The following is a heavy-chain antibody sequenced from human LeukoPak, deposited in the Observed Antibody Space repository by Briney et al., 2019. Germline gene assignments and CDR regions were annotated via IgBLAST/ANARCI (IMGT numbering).Heavy chain of an antibody. CDR1: GFTFSSYA. Sequence: GGSLRLSCAASGFTFSSYAMSWVRQAPGKGLEWVSAISGSGGSTYYADSVKGRFTISRDNSKNTLYLQMNSLRAEDTAVYYCATPLLHRPNYYYYMDVWGKGTTVTVSS. D-gene: IGHD2-15*01. V-gene: IGHV3-23*01. CDR3: ATPLLHRPNYYYYMDV. CDR2: ISGSGGST. J-gene: IGHJ6*03.